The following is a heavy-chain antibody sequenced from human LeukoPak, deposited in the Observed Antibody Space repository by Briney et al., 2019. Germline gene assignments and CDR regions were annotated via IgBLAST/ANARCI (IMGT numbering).Heavy chain of an antibody. Sequence: TGGSLRLSCAASGFTFSNYWMHWVRQPPGKGLVWVSRINGDGFITNYADSVKGRFTISKDNAKNTLYLQMNSLRAEDTAVYYCATMATWDLTQPVNYWGQGTLVTVSS. CDR3: ATMATWDLTQPVNY. J-gene: IGHJ4*02. D-gene: IGHD3-10*01. V-gene: IGHV3-74*01. CDR2: INGDGFIT. CDR1: GFTFSNYW.